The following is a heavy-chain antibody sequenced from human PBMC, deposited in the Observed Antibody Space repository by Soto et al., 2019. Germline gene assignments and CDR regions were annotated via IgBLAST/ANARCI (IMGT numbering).Heavy chain of an antibody. J-gene: IGHJ6*02. CDR2: IIPIFGTP. CDR1: GDTFSTFA. CDR3: ARSLRITGPRASQYAMDV. Sequence: SVKVSCKASGDTFSTFAISWVRQAPGQGLEWMGGIIPIFGTPDYAQHFPGRVTISADESTKTAYLELSSLRPQDTAVYYCARSLRITGPRASQYAMDVWGQGTTVTVSS. V-gene: IGHV1-69*13. D-gene: IGHD1-20*01.